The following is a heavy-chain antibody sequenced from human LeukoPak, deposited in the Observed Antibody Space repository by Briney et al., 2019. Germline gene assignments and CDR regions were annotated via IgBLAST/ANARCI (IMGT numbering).Heavy chain of an antibody. V-gene: IGHV4-59*01. CDR1: GGSISSYY. Sequence: SETLSLTCTVSGGSISSYYWSWIRQPPGKGLEWIGYIYYSGSTNYNPSLKSRVTISVDTSKNQFSLKLSSVTAADTAVYYCARGPTAMLSYYFDYWGQGTLVTVSS. CDR2: IYYSGST. J-gene: IGHJ4*02. CDR3: ARGPTAMLSYYFDY. D-gene: IGHD5-18*01.